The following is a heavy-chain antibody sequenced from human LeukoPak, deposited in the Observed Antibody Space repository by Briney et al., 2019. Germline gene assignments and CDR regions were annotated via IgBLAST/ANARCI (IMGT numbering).Heavy chain of an antibody. CDR2: IYSGGST. V-gene: IGHV3-53*01. CDR3: ARDIAAAWGYLDS. CDR1: GITVSSTY. J-gene: IGHJ4*02. D-gene: IGHD6-13*01. Sequence: PGGSLRLSCAASGITVSSTYMNWVRQAPGKGLEWVSLIYSGGSTYYADSVKGRFTISRDNSENTLYLQMNSLRAEDTAVYYCARDIAAAWGYLDSWGQGTLVTVSP.